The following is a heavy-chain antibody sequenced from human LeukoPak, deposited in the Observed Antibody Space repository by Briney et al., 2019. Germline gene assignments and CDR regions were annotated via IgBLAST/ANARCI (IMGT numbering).Heavy chain of an antibody. CDR2: INHSGST. CDR1: GGSFSGYY. CDR3: ARAGGADYYDSSGYYFDY. D-gene: IGHD3-22*01. J-gene: IGHJ4*02. V-gene: IGHV4-34*01. Sequence: TSETLSLTCAVYGGSFSGYYWSWIRQPPGKGLEWIGEINHSGSTNYNPSLKSRVTISVDTSKNQFSLKLSSVTAADTAVYYCARAGGADYYDSSGYYFDYWGQGTLVTVSS.